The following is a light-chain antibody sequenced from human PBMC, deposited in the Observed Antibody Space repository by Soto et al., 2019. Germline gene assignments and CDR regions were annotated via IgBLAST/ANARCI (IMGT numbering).Light chain of an antibody. J-gene: IGKJ1*01. CDR3: QQYGSSPTT. CDR1: QSITSSF. CDR2: GAS. Sequence: EIVLTQSPGILSLSPGERASLSCGASQSITSSFLAWYQQKPGQAPRLLIYGASSRATGIPDRFSGSGSETDFTRTISRLEPEDFAVYYCQQYGSSPTTFGQGTKVEIK. V-gene: IGKV3-20*01.